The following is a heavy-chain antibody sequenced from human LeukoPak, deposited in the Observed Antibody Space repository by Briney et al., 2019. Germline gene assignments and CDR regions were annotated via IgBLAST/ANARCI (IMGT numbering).Heavy chain of an antibody. Sequence: TGGSLRLSCAASGISFSPYDMHWVRQAPGKGLEWVAFIRYDGSNEYYADSVKGRFTISRDNSKNTLYLQMNSLRTEDTAVYYCAKNSGYNNDWFDYWGQGTLVTVSS. CDR2: IRYDGSNE. J-gene: IGHJ4*02. D-gene: IGHD6-19*01. CDR3: AKNSGYNNDWFDY. V-gene: IGHV3-30*02. CDR1: GISFSPYD.